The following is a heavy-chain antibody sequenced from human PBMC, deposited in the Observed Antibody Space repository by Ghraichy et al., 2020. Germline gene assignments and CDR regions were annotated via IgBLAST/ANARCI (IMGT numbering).Heavy chain of an antibody. CDR2: IGAYTGNTDYAQNT. D-gene: IGHD2-2*01. V-gene: IGHV1-18*01. CDR1: GYSFTSYG. CDR3: ARDRSTHDY. J-gene: IGHJ4*02. Sequence: ASVKVSCKASGYSFTSYGISWVRQAPGQGLEWMGWIGAYTGNTDYAQNTDYAQKFQGRVTMTRDTSTSTDYMELRSLRSDDTAVYYCARDRSTHDYWGQGTLVTVSS.